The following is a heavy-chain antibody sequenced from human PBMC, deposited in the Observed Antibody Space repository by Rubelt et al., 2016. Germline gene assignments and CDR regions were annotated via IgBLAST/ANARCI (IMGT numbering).Heavy chain of an antibody. CDR1: GGSLRGSSYY. J-gene: IGHJ5*02. V-gene: IGHV4-39*01. CDR3: ARLRWNDFWFDP. Sequence: QLQLQESSPRLVKPSETLSLICNVSGGSLRGSSYYWGWIRQPPGKGLEWIGSIYYSGSTYYNPSLKSRVTISVDTSTNQFSLKLSAGPAADTAVYYCARLRWNDFWFDPWGQGTLVTVSS. D-gene: IGHD1-1*01. CDR2: IYYSGST.